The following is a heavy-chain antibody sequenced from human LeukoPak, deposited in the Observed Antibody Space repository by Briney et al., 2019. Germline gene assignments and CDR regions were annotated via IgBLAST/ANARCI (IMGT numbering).Heavy chain of an antibody. J-gene: IGHJ4*02. CDR2: IYTSGGT. D-gene: IGHD6-13*01. Sequence: PSQTLSLTCTVSGGSISSGSYYWSWIRQPAGKGLEWIGRIYTSGGTNYNPSLKSRVTISVDTSKNQFSLKLSSVTAADTAVYYCARDNPHSSSWYSPFDYWGQGTLVTVSS. CDR3: ARDNPHSSSWYSPFDY. V-gene: IGHV4-61*02. CDR1: GGSISSGSYY.